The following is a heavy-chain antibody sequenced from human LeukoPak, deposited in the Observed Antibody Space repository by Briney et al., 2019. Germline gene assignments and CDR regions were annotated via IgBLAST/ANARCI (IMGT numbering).Heavy chain of an antibody. V-gene: IGHV4-34*01. Sequence: SETLSLTCAVYGGSFSGYYWSWIRQPPGKGLEWIGEINHSGSTNYNPSLKSRVTISVDTSKNQFSLKLSSVTAAGTAVCYCASQTYYYYMDVWGKGTTVTVSS. CDR1: GGSFSGYY. J-gene: IGHJ6*03. CDR2: INHSGST. CDR3: ASQTYYYYMDV.